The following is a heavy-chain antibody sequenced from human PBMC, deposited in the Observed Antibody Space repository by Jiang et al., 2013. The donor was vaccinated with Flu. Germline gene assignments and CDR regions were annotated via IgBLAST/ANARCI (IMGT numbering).Heavy chain of an antibody. J-gene: IGHJ4*02. CDR3: ARRPRGYNYGFIPG. CDR2: INHSGGT. V-gene: IGHV4-34*01. Sequence: WIGEINHSGGTNXNPSLKSRVTISIDTSKNQFSLKLSSVTAADTAVYYCARRPRGYNYGFIPGWGQGTLVTVSS. D-gene: IGHD5-18*01.